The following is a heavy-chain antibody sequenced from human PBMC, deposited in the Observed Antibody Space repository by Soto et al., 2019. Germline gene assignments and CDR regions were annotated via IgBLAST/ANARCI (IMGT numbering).Heavy chain of an antibody. D-gene: IGHD2-21*01. J-gene: IGHJ6*02. CDR1: GFTFSDYA. CDR2: ISARGGNT. Sequence: GGSLRLSCTASGFTFSDYAMSWVRQAPGKGLERVSTISARGGNTYYANSVKGRFTISRDNAKNTLYLQMNSLSAEDTAVYYCARRDQIAYYYGMDVWGQGTTVTV. CDR3: ARRDQIAYYYGMDV. V-gene: IGHV3-23*01.